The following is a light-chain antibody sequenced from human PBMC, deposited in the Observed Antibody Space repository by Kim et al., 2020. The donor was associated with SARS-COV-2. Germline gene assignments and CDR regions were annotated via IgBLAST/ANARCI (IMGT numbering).Light chain of an antibody. Sequence: SITISCTGTSSDVGSYNLVSWYQQHPGKAPKLMIYEGSKRPSGVSNRFSGSKSGNTASLTISGLQAEDEADYYCCSYAGSSTFEWVFGGGTQLTVL. J-gene: IGLJ3*02. V-gene: IGLV2-23*03. CDR3: CSYAGSSTFEWV. CDR2: EGS. CDR1: SSDVGSYNL.